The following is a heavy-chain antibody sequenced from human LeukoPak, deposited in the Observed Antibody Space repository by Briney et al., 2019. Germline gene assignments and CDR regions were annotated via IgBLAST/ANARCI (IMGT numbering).Heavy chain of an antibody. V-gene: IGHV4-59*08. CDR2: VYYIGSI. CDR3: ARPITIFGVVTQ. D-gene: IGHD3-3*01. CDR1: GGSTSSYY. Sequence: SETLSLTCSVSGGSTSSYYWSWIRQPPGKGLEWIGYVYYIGSINYNPSLKSRVTISLDTSKNQFSLKLSSVTAADTAVYYCARPITIFGVVTQWGQGTLVTVSS. J-gene: IGHJ4*02.